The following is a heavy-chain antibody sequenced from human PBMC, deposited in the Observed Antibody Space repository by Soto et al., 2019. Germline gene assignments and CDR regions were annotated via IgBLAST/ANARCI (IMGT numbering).Heavy chain of an antibody. D-gene: IGHD3-10*01. CDR2: ISWKSSFI. V-gene: IGHV3-9*01. J-gene: IGHJ4*02. CDR3: AKVSGSGSYYLDY. CDR1: GFTFDDYA. Sequence: EVQLVESGGGLVQPGRSLRLSCAASGFTFDDYAMHWVRQAPGKGLEWVSGISWKSSFIGYADSVKGRFTISRDNAKNSLYLQMNSRRAEDTALYYCAKVSGSGSYYLDYWGQGTLVTVSS.